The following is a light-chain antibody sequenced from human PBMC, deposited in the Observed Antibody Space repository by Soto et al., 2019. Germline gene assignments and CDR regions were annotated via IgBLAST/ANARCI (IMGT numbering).Light chain of an antibody. V-gene: IGLV2-14*01. J-gene: IGLJ1*01. CDR1: SGDVGGYNY. CDR3: SSHGGSSPFYV. Sequence: QSVLTQPASVSGSPGQSITISFTGTSGDVGGYNYVSWYQQHPGKVPKLIIHEVSNRPSGVSNRFSGSKSGNTASLTISGLQTEDEADYYCSSHGGSSPFYVFGTGTKVTVL. CDR2: EVS.